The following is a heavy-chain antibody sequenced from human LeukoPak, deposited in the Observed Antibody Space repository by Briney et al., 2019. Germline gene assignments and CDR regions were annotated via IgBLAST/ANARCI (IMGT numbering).Heavy chain of an antibody. D-gene: IGHD6-19*01. J-gene: IGHJ4*02. CDR3: AKGYSSAWYFFDY. CDR2: LSGSGGST. Sequence: GGSMRLSSVASGFNLRSYAMSWVRQAPGKGLQWVSGLSGSGGSTYYADFVKGRFTISRDNSKNTLHMQMNSLRAEDTAVYYCAKGYSSAWYFFDYWGQGTLVTVSS. CDR1: GFNLRSYA. V-gene: IGHV3-23*01.